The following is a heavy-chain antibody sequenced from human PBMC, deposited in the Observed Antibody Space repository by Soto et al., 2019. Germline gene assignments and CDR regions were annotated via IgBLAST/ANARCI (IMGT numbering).Heavy chain of an antibody. Sequence: QVQLAESGGGVVQPGKSLRLSCEASGFTFDTYAMHWVRQAPGKGLEWVALIWDDGSRKEYLESVRGRFTISRDNSKNTLYLQMNSLRAEVTALYYCVRDRDPMNREVIMTIGHLRLWGRGALVSVST. CDR2: IWDDGSRK. CDR3: VRDRDPMNREVIMTIGHLRL. D-gene: IGHD3-10*01. V-gene: IGHV3-33*01. CDR1: GFTFDTYA. J-gene: IGHJ2*01.